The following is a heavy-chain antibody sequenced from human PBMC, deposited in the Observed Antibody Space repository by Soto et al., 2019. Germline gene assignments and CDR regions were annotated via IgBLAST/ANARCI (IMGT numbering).Heavy chain of an antibody. CDR2: IYYSGST. D-gene: IGHD2-2*01. J-gene: IGHJ6*04. Sequence: SETLSLTCTVSGGSISSSSYYWGWIRQPPGKGLEWIGSIYYSGSTYYNPSLKSRVTISVDTSKNQFSLKLSSVTAADTAVYYCARDKGYCCSTSCSQNVKYYYYYYGMDVWGKGTTVTVS. CDR3: ARDKGYCCSTSCSQNVKYYYYYYGMDV. V-gene: IGHV4-39*02. CDR1: GGSISSSSYY.